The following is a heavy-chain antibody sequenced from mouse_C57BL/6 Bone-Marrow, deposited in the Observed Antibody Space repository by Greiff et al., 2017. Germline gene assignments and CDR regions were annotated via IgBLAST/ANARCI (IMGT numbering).Heavy chain of an antibody. J-gene: IGHJ3*01. V-gene: IGHV5-9-1*02. CDR1: GFTFSSYA. D-gene: IGHD2-4*01. CDR2: ISSGGDYI. CDR3: TRGGYDSPFAY. Sequence: EVKLMESGEGLVKPGGSLKLSCAASGFTFSSYAMSWVRQTPEKRLEWVAYISSGGDYIYYADTVKGRFTISRDNARNTLYLQMSSLKSEDTAMYYCTRGGYDSPFAYWGQGTLVTVSA.